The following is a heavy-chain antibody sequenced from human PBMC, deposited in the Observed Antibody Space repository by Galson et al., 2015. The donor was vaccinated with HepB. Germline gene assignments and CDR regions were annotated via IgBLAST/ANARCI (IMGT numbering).Heavy chain of an antibody. V-gene: IGHV3-33*05. D-gene: IGHD3-22*01. CDR2: ISYDGSNK. Sequence: SLRLSCAASGFTFSHYGMHWVRQAPGKGLEWVAIISYDGSNKYYADSVKGRFTISRDNSKNTLYLQVNSLRAEDTAVFYCARDSSGYDAFDIWGQGTKVTVPS. CDR3: ARDSSGYDAFDI. J-gene: IGHJ3*02. CDR1: GFTFSHYG.